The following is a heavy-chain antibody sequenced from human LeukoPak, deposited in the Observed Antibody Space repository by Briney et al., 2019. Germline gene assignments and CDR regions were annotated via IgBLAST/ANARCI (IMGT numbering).Heavy chain of an antibody. D-gene: IGHD2-2*01. V-gene: IGHV4-59*01. J-gene: IGHJ4*02. CDR1: GGSISGYY. Sequence: SETLSLTCTVSGGSISGYYWSWIRQPPGKGLEWIGYIYYSGSTNYNPFLKSRVTISVDTSKNQFSLKLSSVTAADTAVYYCARVSGYCSTTSCRGVEYWGQGTLVTVS. CDR2: IYYSGST. CDR3: ARVSGYCSTTSCRGVEY.